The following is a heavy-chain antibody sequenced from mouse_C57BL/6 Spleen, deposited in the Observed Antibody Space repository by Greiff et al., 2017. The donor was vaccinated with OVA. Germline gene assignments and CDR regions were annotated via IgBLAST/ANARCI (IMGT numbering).Heavy chain of an antibody. J-gene: IGHJ3*01. CDR3: ARSDGSYRGVAY. CDR1: GYTFTSYW. V-gene: IGHV1-72*01. D-gene: IGHD1-1*02. Sequence: QVQLQQPGAELVKPGASVKLSCKASGYTFTSYWMHWVKQRPGRGLERIGRIDPNSGGTKYNEKFKGKATLTVDKPTSTAYMQLSSLTSEDSAVYYGARSDGSYRGVAYWGQGTLVTVSS. CDR2: IDPNSGGT.